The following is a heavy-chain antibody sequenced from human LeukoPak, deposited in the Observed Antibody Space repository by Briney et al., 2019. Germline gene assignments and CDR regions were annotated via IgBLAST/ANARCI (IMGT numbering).Heavy chain of an antibody. CDR3: ARAAYGDYVHWFDP. CDR2: IYSGDNT. V-gene: IGHV3-66*01. D-gene: IGHD4-17*01. J-gene: IGHJ5*02. CDR1: GLTVSSNY. Sequence: GGSLRLSCAASGLTVSSNYMSWVRQAPGKGLEWVSVIYSGDNTDYADSVKGRFTISRDNSKNTLYLQMNSLRAEDTAVYYCARAAYGDYVHWFDPWGQGTLVTVSS.